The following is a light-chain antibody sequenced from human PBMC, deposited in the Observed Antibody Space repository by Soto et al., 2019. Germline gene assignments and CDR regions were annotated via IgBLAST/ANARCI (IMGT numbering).Light chain of an antibody. V-gene: IGKV2-28*01. CDR2: SGS. CDR3: MHTLQGRT. CDR1: QSLLHSNGHYY. J-gene: IGKJ1*01. Sequence: EIVVTQSPLSLPVTPGEPASISCTSSQSLLHSNGHYYLDWYLQQPGQSPQVLIYSGSNRASGVPERVSGSGSGAHFTLKILRVEAEDVGVYYCMHTLQGRTFGHGTTVEIK.